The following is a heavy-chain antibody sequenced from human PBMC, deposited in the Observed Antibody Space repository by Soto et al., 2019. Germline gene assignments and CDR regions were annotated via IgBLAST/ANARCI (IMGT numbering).Heavy chain of an antibody. CDR2: ITSSGSTT. D-gene: IGHD5-18*01. CDR3: ARERYSYGPYYFDY. V-gene: IGHV3-11*01. Sequence: VGSLRLSCAASGFTFSDYYMSWIRQAPGKGLEWVSSITSSGSTTYYTDSVKGRFTISRDNAKNSLYLQMNSLRAEDTAVYYCARERYSYGPYYFDYWGQGTLVTVSS. CDR1: GFTFSDYY. J-gene: IGHJ4*02.